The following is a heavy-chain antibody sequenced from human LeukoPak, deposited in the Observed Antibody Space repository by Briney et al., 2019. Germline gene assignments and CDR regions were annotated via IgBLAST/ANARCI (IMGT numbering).Heavy chain of an antibody. Sequence: ASVKVSCKASGYTFPGYYMHWVRQAPGQGLEWMGWINPNSGGTNYAQKFQGRVTMTRDTSISTAYMELSRLRSDDTAVYYCAREVDDSSGYHDLYFDYWGQGTLVTVSS. CDR3: AREVDDSSGYHDLYFDY. CDR2: INPNSGGT. J-gene: IGHJ4*02. D-gene: IGHD3-22*01. V-gene: IGHV1-2*02. CDR1: GYTFPGYY.